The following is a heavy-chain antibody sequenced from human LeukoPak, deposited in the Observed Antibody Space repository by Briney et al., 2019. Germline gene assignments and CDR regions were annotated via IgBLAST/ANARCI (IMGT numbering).Heavy chain of an antibody. D-gene: IGHD6-19*01. V-gene: IGHV1-69*06. CDR1: GGTFSSYA. J-gene: IGHJ3*02. CDR3: VVIAVAGTAERVI. CDR2: IIPIFGTA. Sequence: SVKVSCKASGGTFSSYAISWVRQAPGQGLEWMGGIIPIFGTANYAQKFQGRVTITADKSTSTAYMELSSLRSEDTAVYYCVVIAVAGTAERVIWGQGTMVTVSS.